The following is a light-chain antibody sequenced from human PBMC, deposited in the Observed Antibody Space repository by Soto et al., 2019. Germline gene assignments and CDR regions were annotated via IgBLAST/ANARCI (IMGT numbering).Light chain of an antibody. J-gene: IGKJ2*01. Sequence: DIQMTQSPTSLSASVGDRVTINCRASQSISSYLNWYQQKPGQAPNLLIYGASTLQSGAPSRFSGSGSGTDFTITISSLQPEDFATYYCQQSYSTPYTFGQGTKLEI. CDR1: QSISSY. CDR2: GAS. CDR3: QQSYSTPYT. V-gene: IGKV1-39*01.